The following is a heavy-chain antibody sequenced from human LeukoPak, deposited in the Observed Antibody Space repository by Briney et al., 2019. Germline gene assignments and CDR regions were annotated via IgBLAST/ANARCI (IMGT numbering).Heavy chain of an antibody. Sequence: GGSLRLSCAASGFTFSSYWMSWVRQAPGKGLEWVANIKQDGSEKYYVDSVKGRFTISRDNAKNSLYLQMNSLRAEDTAVYYCAKSHSSSWYDYWGQGTLVTVSS. CDR3: AKSHSSSWYDY. CDR2: IKQDGSEK. CDR1: GFTFSSYW. J-gene: IGHJ4*02. V-gene: IGHV3-7*01. D-gene: IGHD6-13*01.